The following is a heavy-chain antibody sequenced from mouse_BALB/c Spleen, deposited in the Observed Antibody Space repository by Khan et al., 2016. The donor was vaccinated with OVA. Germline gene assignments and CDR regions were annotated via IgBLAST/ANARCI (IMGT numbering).Heavy chain of an antibody. D-gene: IGHD1-2*01. V-gene: IGHV3-2*02. J-gene: IGHJ2*01. Sequence: EVQLVESGPGLVKPSQSLSLTCTVTGYSITSDYVWNWIRQFPGNKLEWMGFISYSGSTNYNPSLKSRISITRDTSKNQFFLQFNSVTSEDTAIFACVYTASIKYWGQGTTLTVAS. CDR2: ISYSGST. CDR3: VYTASIKY. CDR1: GYSITSDYV.